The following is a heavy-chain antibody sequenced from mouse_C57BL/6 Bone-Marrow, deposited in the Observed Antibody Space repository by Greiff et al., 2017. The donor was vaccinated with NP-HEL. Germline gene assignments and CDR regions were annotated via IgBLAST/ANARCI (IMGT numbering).Heavy chain of an antibody. CDR3: TRPRITTVVATYYAMDY. CDR2: IDPETGGT. J-gene: IGHJ4*01. D-gene: IGHD1-1*01. V-gene: IGHV1-15*01. Sequence: VQLQQSGAELVRPGASVTLSCKASGYTFTDYEMHWVKQTPVHGLEWIGAIDPETGGTAYNQKFKGKAILTADKSSSTAYMELLSLTSEDSAVYYCTRPRITTVVATYYAMDYWGQGTSVTVSS. CDR1: GYTFTDYE.